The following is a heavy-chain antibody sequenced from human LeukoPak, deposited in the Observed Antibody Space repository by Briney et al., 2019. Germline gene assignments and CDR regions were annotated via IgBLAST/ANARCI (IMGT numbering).Heavy chain of an antibody. V-gene: IGHV3-48*04. CDR1: GFTFSSYS. Sequence: GGSLRLSCAASGFTFSSYSMNWVRQAPGKGLEWLSYISSGSTTISYADSVKGRFTISRDNAKNLLYPQMNSLRAEDTAVYYCARDRRENDYWGQGTLVTVSS. CDR2: ISSGSTTI. J-gene: IGHJ4*02. CDR3: ARDRRENDY. D-gene: IGHD1-26*01.